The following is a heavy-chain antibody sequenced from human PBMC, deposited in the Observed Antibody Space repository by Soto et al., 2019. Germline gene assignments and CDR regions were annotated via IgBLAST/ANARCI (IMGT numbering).Heavy chain of an antibody. V-gene: IGHV1-8*01. CDR1: GYTFTSYD. CDR2: MNPNSGST. J-gene: IGHJ5*02. CDR3: AREAARSENWFDP. Sequence: ASVKVSCKASGYTFTSYDINWVRQATGQGLEWMGWMNPNSGSTGYAQKFQGRVTMTRNTSISTAYMELSSLRSEDTAVYYCAREAARSENWFDPWGQGTLVTVSS. D-gene: IGHD6-6*01.